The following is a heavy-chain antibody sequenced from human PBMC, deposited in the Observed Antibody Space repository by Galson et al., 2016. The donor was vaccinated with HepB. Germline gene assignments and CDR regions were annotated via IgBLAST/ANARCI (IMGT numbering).Heavy chain of an antibody. CDR3: ARERLTYYDFWNGDPPNWFDP. V-gene: IGHV3-48*02. CDR1: GFTFSDYS. CDR2: ISHSSSTK. J-gene: IGHJ5*02. Sequence: SLRLSCAASGFTFSDYSMNWVRQAPGKGLEWVAYISHSSSTKYYVDSVRGRFTISRDNAKNSLFLQMNSLRDDDTAVYYCARERLTYYDFWNGDPPNWFDPWGQGTLVTVSS. D-gene: IGHD3/OR15-3a*01.